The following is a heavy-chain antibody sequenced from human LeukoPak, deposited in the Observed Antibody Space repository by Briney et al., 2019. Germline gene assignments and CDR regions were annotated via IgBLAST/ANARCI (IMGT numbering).Heavy chain of an antibody. CDR2: IYYSGST. D-gene: IGHD3-22*01. V-gene: IGHV4-39*07. Sequence: SETLSLTCTVSGGSISSSSYYWGWIRQPPGKGLEGNGSIYYSGSTYYNPSLKSRVTISVDTSKNQFSLKLSSVTAADTAVYYCARGDYYDSSGRGGLDYWGQGTLVTVSS. J-gene: IGHJ4*02. CDR3: ARGDYYDSSGRGGLDY. CDR1: GGSISSSSYY.